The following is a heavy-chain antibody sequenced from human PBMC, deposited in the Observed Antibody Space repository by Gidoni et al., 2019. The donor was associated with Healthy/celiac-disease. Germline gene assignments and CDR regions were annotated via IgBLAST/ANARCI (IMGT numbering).Heavy chain of an antibody. V-gene: IGHV4-61*02. CDR3: ARSDIVVVPAAHYYYGMDV. Sequence: QVQLQESGPGLVKPSQTLSLTCTVSGGSISSGSYYWSWIRQPAGKGREWIGRIYTSGSTNSNPSLKSRVTISVDTSKNQFSLKLSSVTAADTAVYYCARSDIVVVPAAHYYYGMDVWGQGTTVTVSS. CDR1: GGSISSGSYY. CDR2: IYTSGST. D-gene: IGHD2-2*01. J-gene: IGHJ6*02.